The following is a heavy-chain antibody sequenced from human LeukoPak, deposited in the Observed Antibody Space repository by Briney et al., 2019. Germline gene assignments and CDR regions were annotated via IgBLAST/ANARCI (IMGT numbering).Heavy chain of an antibody. V-gene: IGHV3-23*01. CDR3: AKRGVVIRVILVGFHEEAYYFDS. CDR2: ISGSGGST. J-gene: IGHJ4*02. Sequence: GGSLRLSCTASGFNFADNAMTWVRQAPGKGLEWVAGISGSGGSTNYADSVKGRFTISRDNPKNTLYLQMNSLRAEDTAVYFCAKRGVVIRVILVGFHEEAYYFDSWGQGALVTVSS. CDR1: GFNFADNA. D-gene: IGHD3-22*01.